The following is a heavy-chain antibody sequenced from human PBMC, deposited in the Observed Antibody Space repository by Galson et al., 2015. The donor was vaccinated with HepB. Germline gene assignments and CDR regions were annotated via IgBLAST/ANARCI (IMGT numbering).Heavy chain of an antibody. CDR3: AQLGTGY. D-gene: IGHD6-13*01. CDR2: IHGGNNK. Sequence: SLRLSCAASGFSIRSHYMNWVRQAPGKGLEWVSLIHGGNNKYYADSVKGRFTISRDDSSNTLDLQMNSLRAEDTAVYYCAQLGTGYWGQGTLVTVSS. J-gene: IGHJ4*02. V-gene: IGHV3-53*01. CDR1: GFSIRSHY.